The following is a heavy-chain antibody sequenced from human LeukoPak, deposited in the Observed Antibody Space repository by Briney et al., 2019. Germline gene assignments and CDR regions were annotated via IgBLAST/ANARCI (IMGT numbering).Heavy chain of an antibody. CDR2: IYYSGST. CDR1: GGSISSYY. Sequence: PSETLSLTCTVSGGSISSYYWSWIRQPAGKGLEWIGYIYYSGSTNYNPSLKSRVTISVDTSKNQFSLKLSSVTAADTAVYYCARVSDWSGYPYAFDIWGQGTMVTVSS. D-gene: IGHD3-3*01. V-gene: IGHV4-59*01. CDR3: ARVSDWSGYPYAFDI. J-gene: IGHJ3*02.